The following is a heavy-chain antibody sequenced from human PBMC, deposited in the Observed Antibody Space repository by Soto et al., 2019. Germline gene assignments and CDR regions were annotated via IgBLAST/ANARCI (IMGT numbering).Heavy chain of an antibody. D-gene: IGHD3-10*01. CDR2: INHSGST. CDR1: GGCFSGYY. Sequence: SETLSLTCAVYGGCFSGYYWSWIRQPPGKGLEWIGEINHSGSTNYNPSLKSRVTISVDTSKNQFSLKLSSVTAADTAVYYCARAIPSYDWYDPWGQGTLVTVS. V-gene: IGHV4-34*01. J-gene: IGHJ5*02. CDR3: ARAIPSYDWYDP.